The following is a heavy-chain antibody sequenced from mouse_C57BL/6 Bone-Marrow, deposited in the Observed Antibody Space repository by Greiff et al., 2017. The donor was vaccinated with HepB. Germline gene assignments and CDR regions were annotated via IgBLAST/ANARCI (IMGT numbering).Heavy chain of an antibody. Sequence: EVHLVESGGGLVKPGGSLKLSCAASGFTFSSYAMSWVRQTPEKRLEWVATISDGGSYTYYPDNVKGRFTISRDNAKNNLYLHMSHLKSEDTAMYYCARAPYGSSEAWFAYWGQGTLVTVSA. J-gene: IGHJ3*01. CDR1: GFTFSSYA. CDR2: ISDGGSYT. V-gene: IGHV5-4*01. CDR3: ARAPYGSSEAWFAY. D-gene: IGHD1-1*01.